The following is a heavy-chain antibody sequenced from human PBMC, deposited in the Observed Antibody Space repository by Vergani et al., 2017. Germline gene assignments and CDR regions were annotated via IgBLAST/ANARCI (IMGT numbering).Heavy chain of an antibody. V-gene: IGHV3-23*01. J-gene: IGHJ4*02. CDR2: IGRSGAST. CDR3: ARDSTGIVVPAAIPDY. D-gene: IGHD2-2*01. CDR1: ALTFTNYA. Sequence: EVQLLESGGGLVQRGGSLRLSCAASALTFTNYAMSWVRQVPGKGLEWVSTIGRSGASTFYADSVKGRFTISRDNAKNSLYLQMNSLRAEDTAVYYCARDSTGIVVPAAIPDYWGQGTLVTVSS.